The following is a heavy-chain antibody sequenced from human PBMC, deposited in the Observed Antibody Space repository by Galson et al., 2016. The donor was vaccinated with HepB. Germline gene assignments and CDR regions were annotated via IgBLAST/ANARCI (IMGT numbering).Heavy chain of an antibody. CDR1: GFTFNSYD. J-gene: IGHJ4*02. CDR3: AKGSHIVTGYIDY. D-gene: IGHD2-21*01. Sequence: SLRFSCAVSGFTFNSYDMHWVRQAPGKGLEWVAVISYDGNKRYYVDFVKGRFTISRDNSKNTVYLQMNSLRAEDTAVYYCAKGSHIVTGYIDYWGQGSLVTVSS. V-gene: IGHV3-30*18. CDR2: ISYDGNKR.